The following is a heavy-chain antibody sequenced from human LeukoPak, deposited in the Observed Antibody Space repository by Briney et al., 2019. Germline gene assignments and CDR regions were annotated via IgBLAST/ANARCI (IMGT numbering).Heavy chain of an antibody. CDR3: ARRGSSHMVRADP. J-gene: IGHJ5*02. V-gene: IGHV3-48*04. D-gene: IGHD3-10*01. CDR2: ISSSSSTI. CDR1: GFTFSSYS. Sequence: PGGSLRLSCAASGFTFSSYSMNWVRQAPGKGLEWVSYISSSSSTIYYADSVKGRFTISRDNAKNSLYLQMNSLRAEDTAVYYFARRGSSHMVRADPWGQGTLVTVSS.